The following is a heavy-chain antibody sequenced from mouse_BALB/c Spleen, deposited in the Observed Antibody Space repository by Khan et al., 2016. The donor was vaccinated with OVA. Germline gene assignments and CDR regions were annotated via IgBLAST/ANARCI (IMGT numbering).Heavy chain of an antibody. CDR3: ARLEDI. Sequence: QMQLEESGPGLVAPSQSLSITCTVSGFSLTSYGVNWVRQPPGKGMEWMGVIWAGGSTNYNSALLSRRSISQDNSKRKVFFKMNSTQTDDTAMYYYARLEDIWGQGTTLTVSS. D-gene: IGHD1-3*01. J-gene: IGHJ2*01. CDR2: IWAGGST. CDR1: GFSLTSYG. V-gene: IGHV2-9*02.